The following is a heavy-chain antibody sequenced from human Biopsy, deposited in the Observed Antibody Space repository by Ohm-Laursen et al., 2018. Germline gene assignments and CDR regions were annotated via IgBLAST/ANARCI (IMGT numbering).Heavy chain of an antibody. D-gene: IGHD2-15*01. V-gene: IGHV1-2*02. Sequence: ASVKVSCKASGYTFSLYHIHWVRQAPGQGLEWMGWIDPDGGRTSFGQNFQGRVTMTSDTSTGTAYLELTKLRSDDTAVYYCARDPYCSGGNCYSPLDHWGQGTLVTVSA. J-gene: IGHJ4*02. CDR2: IDPDGGRT. CDR3: ARDPYCSGGNCYSPLDH. CDR1: GYTFSLYH.